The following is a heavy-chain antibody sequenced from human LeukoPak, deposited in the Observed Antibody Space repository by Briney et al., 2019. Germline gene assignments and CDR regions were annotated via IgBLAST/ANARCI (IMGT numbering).Heavy chain of an antibody. V-gene: IGHV3-9*01. CDR2: IRWNSGSK. Sequence: GGSLRLSCAASGFSCDDYAMYWVRQAPGKGLEWVSGIRWNSGSKDYADSVKGRFTISRDNAKNSLYLQMNRLRAEDTAVYYCARVGYCSTTSCYWKEFDYWGQGTLVTVSS. CDR1: GFSCDDYA. J-gene: IGHJ4*02. D-gene: IGHD2-2*01. CDR3: ARVGYCSTTSCYWKEFDY.